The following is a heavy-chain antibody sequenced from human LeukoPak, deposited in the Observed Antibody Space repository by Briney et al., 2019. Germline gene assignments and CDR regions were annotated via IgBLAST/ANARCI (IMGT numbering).Heavy chain of an antibody. CDR2: ISGSGGNT. Sequence: GGSLRLSCAASGFTFSSYAMSWVRQAPAKGLEWVSGISGSGGNTYHADSVKGRFTISRDNSKNTLYLQMNSLRAEDTAIYYCVPPSFVGGFQHWGQGTLVTVSS. D-gene: IGHD3-10*01. CDR1: GFTFSSYA. J-gene: IGHJ1*01. V-gene: IGHV3-23*01. CDR3: VPPSFVGGFQH.